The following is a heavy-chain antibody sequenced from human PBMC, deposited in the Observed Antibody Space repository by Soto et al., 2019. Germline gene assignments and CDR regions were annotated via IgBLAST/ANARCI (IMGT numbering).Heavy chain of an antibody. D-gene: IGHD2-15*01. Sequence: SVKVSCTASGGTFNSYTISWVRQAPSQGLEWMGRIIPILGIANYAQKFQGRVTITADKSTSTAYMELSSLRSEDTATYYCAHRYCSGGSCYWGSDYGMDVWGQGTTVTVSS. V-gene: IGHV1-69*02. CDR3: AHRYCSGGSCYWGSDYGMDV. CDR1: GGTFNSYT. CDR2: IIPILGIA. J-gene: IGHJ6*02.